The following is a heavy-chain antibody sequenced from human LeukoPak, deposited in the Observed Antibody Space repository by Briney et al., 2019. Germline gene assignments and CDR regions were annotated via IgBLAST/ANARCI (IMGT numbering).Heavy chain of an antibody. D-gene: IGHD5-18*01. V-gene: IGHV4-59*01. CDR1: GGSISSYS. CDR2: IYCTGSS. J-gene: IGHJ4*02. CDR3: ARRAYSYGHYYYFDF. Sequence: ASETLSLTCTVSGGSISSYSWSWIRQPPGKGLEWIGYIYCTGSSNYNPSLKSRVSISLDTSKNHFSLRLSSVTAADTAVYYCARRAYSYGHYYYFDFWGQGTLVTVSS.